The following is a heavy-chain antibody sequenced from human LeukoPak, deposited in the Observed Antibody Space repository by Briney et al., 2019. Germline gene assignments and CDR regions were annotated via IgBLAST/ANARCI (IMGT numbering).Heavy chain of an antibody. J-gene: IGHJ4*02. CDR3: ARAVKGYYYDSSGYYYVDY. CDR1: GYTFTSYG. Sequence: EASVKVSCKASGYTFTSYGISWVRQAPGQGLEWMGWISAYNGNTNYAQKLQGRVTMTTDTSTSTAYMELRSLRSDDTAVYYCARAVKGYYYDSSGYYYVDYWGQGTLVTVSS. V-gene: IGHV1-18*01. D-gene: IGHD3-22*01. CDR2: ISAYNGNT.